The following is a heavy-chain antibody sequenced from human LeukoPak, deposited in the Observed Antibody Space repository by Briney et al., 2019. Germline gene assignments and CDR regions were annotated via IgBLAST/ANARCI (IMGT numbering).Heavy chain of an antibody. J-gene: IGHJ6*02. CDR3: ARDIPSSTSNSYYYYGMDV. D-gene: IGHD2-2*01. Sequence: ASVKVSCKASGYTFTSYDISWVRQAPGQGLEWMGWISAYNGNTNYAQKLQGRVTMTTDTSTSTAYMELRSLRSDDTAVYYCARDIPSSTSNSYYYYGMDVWGQGTTVTVSS. V-gene: IGHV1-18*01. CDR2: ISAYNGNT. CDR1: GYTFTSYD.